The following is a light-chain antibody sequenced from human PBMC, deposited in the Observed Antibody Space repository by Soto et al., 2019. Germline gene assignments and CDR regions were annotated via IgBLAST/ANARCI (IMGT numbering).Light chain of an antibody. CDR2: GAS. CDR1: QSVGSN. V-gene: IGKV3-15*01. CDR3: QQYDDWPPA. J-gene: IGKJ4*01. Sequence: VMTHSPATLSLTQSERATLSFRASQSVGSNLVWYQQKPGQAPRFLIYGASTRATGIPARFRGSGSGTEFTLTIDSLQSEDFAVYHCQQYDDWPPAFGGGSKV.